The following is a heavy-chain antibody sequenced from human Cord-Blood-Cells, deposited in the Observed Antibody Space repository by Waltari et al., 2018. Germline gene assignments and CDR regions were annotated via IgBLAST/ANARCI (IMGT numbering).Heavy chain of an antibody. CDR1: GYTFTGYY. V-gene: IGHV1-2*02. CDR2: SNPNRGGT. Sequence: QVQLVQSGAEVKKPGASVKVSCKASGYTFTGYYMHWVRQAPGQGLEWMGRSNPNRGGTNDAQKVQGRVTMTRDTSISTAYMELSRLRSDDTAVYYCARDLGAAAGTHWFDPWGQGTLVTVSS. CDR3: ARDLGAAAGTHWFDP. J-gene: IGHJ5*02. D-gene: IGHD6-13*01.